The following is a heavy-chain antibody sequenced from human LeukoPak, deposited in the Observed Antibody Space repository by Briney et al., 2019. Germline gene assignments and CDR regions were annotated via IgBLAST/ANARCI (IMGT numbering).Heavy chain of an antibody. CDR1: GYTFTSYG. CDR2: INPNSGGT. V-gene: IGHV1-2*04. J-gene: IGHJ5*02. Sequence: ASVKVSCKASGYTFTSYGISWVRQAPGQGLEWMGWINPNSGGTNYAQKFQGWVTMTRDTSISTAYMELSRLRSDDTAMYYCARHNNWFDPWGQGTLVTVSS. CDR3: ARHNNWFDP.